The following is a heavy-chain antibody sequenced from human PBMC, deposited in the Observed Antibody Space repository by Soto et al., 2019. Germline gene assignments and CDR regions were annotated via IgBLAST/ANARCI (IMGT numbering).Heavy chain of an antibody. J-gene: IGHJ6*02. Sequence: ASVKVSCKVSGYTLTELSMHCVRQAPGKGLEWMGGFDPEDGETIYAQKFQGRVTMTEDTSTDTAYMELSSLRSDDTAVYYCARGEQYYDCRSGWYHYYGMDVWGQGTTVTVSS. V-gene: IGHV1-24*01. CDR1: GYTLTELS. D-gene: IGHD3-3*01. CDR2: FDPEDGET. CDR3: ARGEQYYDCRSGWYHYYGMDV.